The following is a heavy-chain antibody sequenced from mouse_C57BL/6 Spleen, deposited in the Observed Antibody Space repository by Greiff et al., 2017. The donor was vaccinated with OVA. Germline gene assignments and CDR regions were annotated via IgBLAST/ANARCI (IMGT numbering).Heavy chain of an antibody. CDR1: GFNIKDYY. CDR3: TLYYYGSSSYYAMDY. J-gene: IGHJ4*01. CDR2: IDPEDGDT. V-gene: IGHV14-1*01. D-gene: IGHD1-1*01. Sequence: EVQLQQSGAELVRPGASVKLSCTASGFNIKDYYMHWVKQRPEQGLEWIGRIDPEDGDTEYAPKVQGKATMTADTSSNTAYLQLSSLTSEDTAVYYCTLYYYGSSSYYAMDYWGQGTSVTVSS.